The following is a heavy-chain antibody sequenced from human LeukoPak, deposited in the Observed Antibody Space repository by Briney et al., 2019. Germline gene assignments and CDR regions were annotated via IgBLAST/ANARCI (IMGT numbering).Heavy chain of an antibody. D-gene: IGHD3-10*01. CDR3: ASNLPTYYYGSGSLY. V-gene: IGHV4-39*07. CDR1: GGSIISSSYY. Sequence: SETLSLTCTVSGGSIISSSYYWGWIRQPPGKGLEWIGSIYYSGNTDYNPSLKSRVTISVETSKNQFSLKLSSVTAADTAVYYCASNLPTYYYGSGSLYWGQGTLVTVSS. CDR2: IYYSGNT. J-gene: IGHJ4*02.